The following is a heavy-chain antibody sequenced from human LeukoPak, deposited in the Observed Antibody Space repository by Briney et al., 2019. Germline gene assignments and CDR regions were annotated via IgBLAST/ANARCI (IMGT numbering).Heavy chain of an antibody. V-gene: IGHV4-61*05. D-gene: IGHD2-15*01. CDR3: ARLGYCSGGSCYSHYYYYYMDV. Sequence: SETLSLTCTVSGGSISSSSYYWGWIRQPPGKGLEWIGYIYYSGSTNYNPSLKSRVTISVDTSKNQFSLKLSSVTAADTAVYYCARLGYCSGGSCYSHYYYYYMDVWGKGTTVTVSS. CDR2: IYYSGST. CDR1: GGSISSSSYY. J-gene: IGHJ6*03.